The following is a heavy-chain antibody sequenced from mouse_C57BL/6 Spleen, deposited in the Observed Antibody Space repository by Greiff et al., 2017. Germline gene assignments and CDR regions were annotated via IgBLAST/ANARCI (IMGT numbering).Heavy chain of an antibody. CDR3: ARPVVGYYYAMDG. Sequence: QVQLKQSGAELARPGASVKLSCKASGYTFTSYGISWVKQRTGQGLEWIGEIYPRSGNTYYNEKFKGKATLTADKSSSTAYMELRSLTSEDSAVYFCARPVVGYYYAMDGWGKGTSVTVSS. D-gene: IGHD1-1*01. CDR2: IYPRSGNT. V-gene: IGHV1-81*01. CDR1: GYTFTSYG. J-gene: IGHJ4*01.